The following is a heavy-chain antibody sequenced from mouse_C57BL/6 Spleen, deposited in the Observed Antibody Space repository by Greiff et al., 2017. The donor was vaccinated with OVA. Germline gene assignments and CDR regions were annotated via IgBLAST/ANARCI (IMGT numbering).Heavy chain of an antibody. CDR3: ARDGYGSIDY. D-gene: IGHD2-10*02. V-gene: IGHV3-6*01. Sequence: EVQLVESGPGLVKPSQSLSLTCSVTGYSITSGYYWNWIRQFPGNKLEWMGYISYDGSNNYNPSLKNRISITRDTSKNQFFLKLNSVTTEDTATYYCARDGYGSIDYWGQGTTLTVSS. CDR1: GYSITSGYY. J-gene: IGHJ2*01. CDR2: ISYDGSN.